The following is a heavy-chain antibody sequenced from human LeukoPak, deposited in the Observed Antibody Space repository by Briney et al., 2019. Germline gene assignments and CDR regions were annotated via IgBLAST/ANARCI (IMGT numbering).Heavy chain of an antibody. V-gene: IGHV4-59*08. D-gene: IGHD2-21*01. CDR3: ARLGDCGHDCYSHDY. CDR2: IYYNGDT. CDR1: GGSISGYH. J-gene: IGHJ4*02. Sequence: SETLSLTCIVSGGSISGYHWGWVRQPPGKGLEYISSIYYNGDTNYNPSLKSRVTMSVDTSKNQFSLKLSSVTAADTAVYYCARLGDCGHDCYSHDYWGQGTLVTVSS.